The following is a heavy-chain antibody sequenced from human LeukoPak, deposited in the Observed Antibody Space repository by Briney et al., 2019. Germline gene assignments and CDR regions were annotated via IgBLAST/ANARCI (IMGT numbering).Heavy chain of an antibody. J-gene: IGHJ4*02. CDR1: SGSISSYY. Sequence: SETLSLTCTVSSGSISSYYWSWIRQPPGKGLEWIGYIYYSGSTNYNPSLKSRVTISVDTSKNQFSLKLSSVTAADTAVYYCARAGERWLQSDYWGQGTLVTVSS. V-gene: IGHV4-59*01. CDR2: IYYSGST. CDR3: ARAGERWLQSDY. D-gene: IGHD5-24*01.